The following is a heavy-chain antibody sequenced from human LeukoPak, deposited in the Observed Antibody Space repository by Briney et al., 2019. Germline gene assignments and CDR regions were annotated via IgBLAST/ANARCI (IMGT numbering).Heavy chain of an antibody. J-gene: IGHJ4*02. V-gene: IGHV4-59*11. CDR3: ATIKRGSIFGYFDF. CDR2: MFHNENT. D-gene: IGHD3-3*01. CDR1: GVSISSHY. Sequence: PSETLSLTCTVSGVSISSHYRSWIRQPPGKGLEWIGYMFHNENTNDNPSLKSRITLSADTSKNQFSLRLSSVTAADTAVYYCATIKRGSIFGYFDFWRGGILLPVSS.